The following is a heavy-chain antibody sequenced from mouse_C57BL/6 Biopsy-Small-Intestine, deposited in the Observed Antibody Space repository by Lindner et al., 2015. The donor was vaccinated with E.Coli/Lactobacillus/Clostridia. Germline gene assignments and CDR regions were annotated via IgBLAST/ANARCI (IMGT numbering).Heavy chain of an antibody. CDR3: ARTRQCDY. CDR1: GYTFTGSY. J-gene: IGHJ4*01. V-gene: IGHV1-74*01. D-gene: IGHD3-2*01. Sequence: SVKVSCKASGYTFTGSYIHWVRQAPGQGLEWMGWINPNSGDTNYAQKFQGRVTMTRDTSINTAYMELSGLISDDTAAYYCARTRQCDYWGQGTLVTVSS. CDR2: INPNSGDT.